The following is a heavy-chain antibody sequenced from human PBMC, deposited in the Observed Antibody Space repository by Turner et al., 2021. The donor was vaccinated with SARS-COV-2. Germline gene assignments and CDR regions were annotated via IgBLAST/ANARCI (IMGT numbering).Heavy chain of an antibody. J-gene: IGHJ6*02. CDR3: ARLRYYGSGSYLALPDYGMDV. CDR2: ISVYNGNT. Sequence: QVQLVQSGAEVKKPGASVKVSCKASGYTFPSYGISWVRQAPGQGLEWMGGISVYNGNTNYVQKLQGRVTMTTDTSTSTAYMELRSLRSDDTAVYYCARLRYYGSGSYLALPDYGMDVWGQGTTVTVSS. D-gene: IGHD3-10*01. V-gene: IGHV1-18*01. CDR1: GYTFPSYG.